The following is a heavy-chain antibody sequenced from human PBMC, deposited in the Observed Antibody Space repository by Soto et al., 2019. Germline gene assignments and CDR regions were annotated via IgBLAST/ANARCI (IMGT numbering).Heavy chain of an antibody. CDR2: ISGSGGST. CDR3: AKDQQYSYGLKNV. D-gene: IGHD5-18*01. J-gene: IGHJ6*02. Sequence: PWGSLVLGCAPSVFTLSSHGMSRVRQAPGKGLEWVSAISGSGGSTYYADSVKGRFTISRDNSKNTLYLQMKSLRAEDTAVYYCAKDQQYSYGLKNVWGQGTTVTV. V-gene: IGHV3-23*01. CDR1: VFTLSSHG.